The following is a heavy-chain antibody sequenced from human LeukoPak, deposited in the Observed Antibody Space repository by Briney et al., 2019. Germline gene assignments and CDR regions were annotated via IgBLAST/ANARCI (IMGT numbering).Heavy chain of an antibody. V-gene: IGHV1-18*01. CDR3: ARDIAVAGSPAPHY. J-gene: IGHJ4*02. Sequence: GASVKVSCKASGYTFTSYGISWVRRAPGQGLEWMGWISAYNGNTNYAQKLQGRVTMTTDTSTSTAYMELRSLRSDDTAVYYCARDIAVAGSPAPHYWGQGTLVTVSS. D-gene: IGHD6-19*01. CDR1: GYTFTSYG. CDR2: ISAYNGNT.